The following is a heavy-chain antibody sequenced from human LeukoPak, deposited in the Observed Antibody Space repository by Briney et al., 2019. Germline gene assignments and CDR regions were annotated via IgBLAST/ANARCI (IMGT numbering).Heavy chain of an antibody. CDR1: GFTFSSYG. CDR2: RSYDGSNN. J-gene: IGHJ4*02. V-gene: IGHV3-30*03. Sequence: GGSLRHSCAASGFTFSSYGMHWVRQAPGKGLEWVALRSYDGSNNHYADSVKGRFTISRDNSKNTLYLQMNSLRAEDTAVYYCARGAAVAGTGEVDNWGQGTLVTVSS. D-gene: IGHD6-19*01. CDR3: ARGAAVAGTGEVDN.